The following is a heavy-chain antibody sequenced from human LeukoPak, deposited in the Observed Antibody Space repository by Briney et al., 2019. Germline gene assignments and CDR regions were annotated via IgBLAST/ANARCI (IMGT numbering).Heavy chain of an antibody. J-gene: IGHJ4*02. D-gene: IGHD4-23*01. CDR2: INPSGGST. V-gene: IGHV1-46*01. CDR3: ARNGGISAPFDY. CDR1: GYTFTSYY. Sequence: GSSVKVSCKASGYTFTSYYMHWVRQAPGQGLEWMGIINPSGGSTSYAQKFQGRGTMTRDMSTSTVYMELRSLRSEDTAVYYCARNGGISAPFDYWGQGTLATVSS.